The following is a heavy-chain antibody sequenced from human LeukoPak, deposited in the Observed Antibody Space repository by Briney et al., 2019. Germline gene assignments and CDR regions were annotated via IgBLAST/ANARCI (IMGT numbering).Heavy chain of an antibody. CDR2: IYYSGST. CDR3: ARDQGYYYGSGSYYS. V-gene: IGHV4-59*01. D-gene: IGHD3-10*01. CDR1: GGSISSYY. J-gene: IGHJ5*02. Sequence: SETLSLTCTVSGGSISSYYRSWIRQPPGKGLEWIGYIYYSGSTNYNPSLKSRVTISVDTSKNQFSLKLSSVTAADTAVYYCARDQGYYYGSGSYYSWGQGTLVTVSS.